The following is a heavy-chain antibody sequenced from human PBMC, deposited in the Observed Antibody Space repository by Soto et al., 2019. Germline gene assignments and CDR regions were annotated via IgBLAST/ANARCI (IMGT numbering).Heavy chain of an antibody. CDR1: GGSISSSNW. D-gene: IGHD3-22*01. CDR3: ASAYASSGYPAYPQPSMDV. V-gene: IGHV4-4*02. J-gene: IGHJ6*02. Sequence: QVQLQESGPGLVKPSGTLSLTCAVSGGSISSSNWWSWVRQPPGKGLEWIGEIYHSGSTNYNPSRKRRVTHPVHKPQHQLALKLVPAPAADTAVYYCASAYASSGYPAYPQPSMDVWGQGTAVTVSS. CDR2: IYHSGST.